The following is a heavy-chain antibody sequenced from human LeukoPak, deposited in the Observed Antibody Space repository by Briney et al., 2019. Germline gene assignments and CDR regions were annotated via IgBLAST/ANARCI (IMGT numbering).Heavy chain of an antibody. J-gene: IGHJ4*02. D-gene: IGHD3-10*01. CDR3: ARQTFGVLYFDS. CDR2: IYNSGST. CDR1: GYSISSGYY. Sequence: PSETLSLTCTVSGYSISSGYYWGWIRQSAGKGLEWMGRIYNSGSTNYNPSLKSRITISTDMSKNQFSLKLSSVTAADTAVYYCARQTFGVLYFDSWGQGTLVIVSS. V-gene: IGHV4-38-2*02.